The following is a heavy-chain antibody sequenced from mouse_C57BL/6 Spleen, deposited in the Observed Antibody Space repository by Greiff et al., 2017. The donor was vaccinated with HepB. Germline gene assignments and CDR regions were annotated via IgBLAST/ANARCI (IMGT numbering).Heavy chain of an antibody. D-gene: IGHD2-4*01. CDR3: ARGGNYDYDGRYFDV. CDR2: ISYDGSN. CDR1: GYSITSGYY. V-gene: IGHV3-6*01. J-gene: IGHJ1*03. Sequence: EVKLQQSGPGLVKPSQSLSLTCSVTGYSITSGYYWNWIRQFPGNKLEWMGYISYDGSNNYNPSLKNRISITRDTSKNQFFLKLNSVTTEDTATYYCARGGNYDYDGRYFDVWGTGTTVTVSS.